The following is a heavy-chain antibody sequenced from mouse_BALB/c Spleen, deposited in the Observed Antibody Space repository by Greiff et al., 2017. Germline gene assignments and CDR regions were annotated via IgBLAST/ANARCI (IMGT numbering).Heavy chain of an antibody. CDR2: IRLKSNNYAT. V-gene: IGHV6-6*02. CDR3: TSGNYEDYAMDY. D-gene: IGHD2-1*01. J-gene: IGHJ4*01. Sequence: EVQGVESGGGLVQPGGSMKLSCVASGFTFSNYWMNWVRQSPEKGLEWVAEIRLKSNNYATHYAESVKGRFTISRDDSKSSVYLQMNNLRAEDTGIYYCTSGNYEDYAMDYWGQGTSVTVSS. CDR1: GFTFSNYW.